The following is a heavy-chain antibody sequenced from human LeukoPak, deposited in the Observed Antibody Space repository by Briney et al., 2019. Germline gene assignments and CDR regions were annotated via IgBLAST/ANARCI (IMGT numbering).Heavy chain of an antibody. Sequence: GGSLRLSCTASGFTFSDYAMSWFRQAPGKGLEWVGFIRNKAYGGTAEYAASVKGRFTISRDDSKTIAYQQMNSLKTEDTAVYYCTREKRYFDWFQADYWGQGTLVTVSS. J-gene: IGHJ4*02. CDR1: GFTFSDYA. D-gene: IGHD3-9*01. CDR3: TREKRYFDWFQADY. CDR2: IRNKAYGGTA. V-gene: IGHV3-49*03.